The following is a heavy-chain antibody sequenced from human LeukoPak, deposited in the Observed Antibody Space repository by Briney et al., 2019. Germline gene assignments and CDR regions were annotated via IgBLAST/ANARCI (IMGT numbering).Heavy chain of an antibody. CDR3: ARGAGWYDY. J-gene: IGHJ4*02. D-gene: IGHD6-19*01. V-gene: IGHV4-59*01. CDR1: GGSISSYY. CDR2: IYYSGTT. Sequence: SETLSLTCTVSGGSISSYYWSWIRQPPGKGLEWMGYIYYSGTTKYNPSLKSRVTISVDTSKNQFSLKLSSVTAADTAVYYCARGAGWYDYWGQGTLVTVSS.